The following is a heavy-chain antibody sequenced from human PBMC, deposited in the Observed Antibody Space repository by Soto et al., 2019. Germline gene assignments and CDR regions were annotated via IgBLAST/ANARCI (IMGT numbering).Heavy chain of an antibody. CDR2: ISWNSGTI. J-gene: IGHJ4*02. V-gene: IGHV3-9*01. CDR1: GFTFDAHA. CDR3: AKGYYGSGSDYFDF. Sequence: EVQLVESGGGLVQPGRSLRLSCAASGFTFDAHAMHWVRQAPGKGLEWVSGISWNSGTIEYADSVKGRFTISRDNVKNSLYLQMTSLRAEDTALYYCAKGYYGSGSDYFDFWGQGTLVTVSS. D-gene: IGHD3-10*01.